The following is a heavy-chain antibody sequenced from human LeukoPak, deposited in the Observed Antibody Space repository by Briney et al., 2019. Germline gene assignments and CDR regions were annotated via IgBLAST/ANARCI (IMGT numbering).Heavy chain of an antibody. Sequence: SETLSLTCTVSGGSISSYYWSWIRQPPGKGLEWIGYIYYSGSTNYNPSLKSRVTISVDMSKNQFSLKLSSVTAADTAVYYCARHMGLGYSYGYPYFDYWGQGTLVTVSS. CDR1: GGSISSYY. CDR2: IYYSGST. D-gene: IGHD5-18*01. V-gene: IGHV4-59*08. CDR3: ARHMGLGYSYGYPYFDY. J-gene: IGHJ4*02.